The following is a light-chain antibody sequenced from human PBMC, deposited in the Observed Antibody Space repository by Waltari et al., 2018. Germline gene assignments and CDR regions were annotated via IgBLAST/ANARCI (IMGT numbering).Light chain of an antibody. CDR2: DNN. Sequence: QSVLTQPPSVSTAPGQSVTISCSGRSSTIGNKYVSWYQQLPGPAPKLRIYDNNKRPSGIPDRFSGSKSGTSATLGITGLQTGDEADYYCGTWDSSLSALVFGGGTKLTVL. CDR1: SSTIGNKY. J-gene: IGLJ2*01. CDR3: GTWDSSLSALV. V-gene: IGLV1-51*01.